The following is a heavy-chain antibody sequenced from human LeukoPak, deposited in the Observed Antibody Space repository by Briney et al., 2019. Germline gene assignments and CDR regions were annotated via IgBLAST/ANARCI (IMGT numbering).Heavy chain of an antibody. CDR2: INTNTGNP. Sequence: ASVKVSCKASGYTFTGYYMHWVRQAPGQGLEWMGWINTNTGNPTYAQGFTGRFVFSLDTSVSTAYLQISSLKAEDTAVYYCARVGVYGDYVHFDYWGQGTLVTVSS. D-gene: IGHD4-17*01. CDR1: GYTFTGYY. J-gene: IGHJ4*02. V-gene: IGHV7-4-1*02. CDR3: ARVGVYGDYVHFDY.